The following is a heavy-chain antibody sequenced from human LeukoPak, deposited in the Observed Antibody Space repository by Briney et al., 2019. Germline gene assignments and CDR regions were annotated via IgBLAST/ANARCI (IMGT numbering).Heavy chain of an antibody. CDR1: GLTFYTYA. CDR2: ISGRDGRT. J-gene: IGHJ4*02. CDR3: STSPSFGSSWYQFNY. V-gene: IGHV3-23*01. D-gene: IGHD6-13*01. Sequence: GGSLRLSCAVSGLTFYTYAMSWVRHAPGKGLEWVSAISGRDGRTYYSDSVKGRFTISRDNSQNTLYLQMNTLRAEDTAVYYCSTSPSFGSSWYQFNYWGQGALVIVSS.